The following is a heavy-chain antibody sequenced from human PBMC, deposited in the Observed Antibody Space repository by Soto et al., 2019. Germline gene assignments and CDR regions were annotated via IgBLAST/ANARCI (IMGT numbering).Heavy chain of an antibody. J-gene: IGHJ6*02. V-gene: IGHV3-13*05. D-gene: IGHD2-15*01. CDR1: GFTFSAYD. CDR3: ARAYSGRLPRRADYYFAMDV. CDR2: IGAADDP. Sequence: EVQLVESGGGVVQPGESLRLSCAASGFTFSAYDMHWVRQTTGKGLEWVSAIGAADDPYYLGSVKGRFPISRENAKNSLYLQMNSLRAEDTAVYYCARAYSGRLPRRADYYFAMDVWGQGTTVTVSS.